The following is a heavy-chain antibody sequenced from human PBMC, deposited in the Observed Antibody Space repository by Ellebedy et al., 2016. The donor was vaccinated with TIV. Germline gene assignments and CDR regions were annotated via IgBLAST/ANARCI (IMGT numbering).Heavy chain of an antibody. CDR2: IYYSGST. V-gene: IGHV4-39*07. CDR3: ARDSGGSGSYFGGFDY. J-gene: IGHJ4*02. CDR1: GGSIDGSGYY. Sequence: MPGGSLRLSCTVSGGSIDGSGYYWGWIRQPPGKGLEWIGNIYYSGSTYYNPSLKSRVTISVDTSKNQFSLKMSSVTAADTAVYYCARDSGGSGSYFGGFDYWGQGALVTVSS. D-gene: IGHD3-10*01.